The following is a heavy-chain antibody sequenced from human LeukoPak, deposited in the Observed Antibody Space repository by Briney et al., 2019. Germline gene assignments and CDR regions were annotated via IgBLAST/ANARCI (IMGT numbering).Heavy chain of an antibody. D-gene: IGHD3-22*01. V-gene: IGHV1-18*01. CDR3: ARYDSSGLIDY. CDR1: GYTFTSYD. J-gene: IGHJ4*02. Sequence: ASVKVSCKASGYTFTSYDINWVRQAPGQGLEWMGWISAYNGNTNYAQKLQGRVTMTTDTSTSTAYMELRSLRSDDTAVYYCARYDSSGLIDYWGQGTLVTVSS. CDR2: ISAYNGNT.